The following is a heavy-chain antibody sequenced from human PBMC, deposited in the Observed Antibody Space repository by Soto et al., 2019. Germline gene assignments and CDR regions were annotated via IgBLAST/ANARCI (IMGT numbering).Heavy chain of an antibody. CDR1: GYSLTELS. V-gene: IGHV1-24*01. D-gene: IGHD2-2*02. CDR2: FDPEDGET. CDR3: ETTYISPFDY. Sequence: QVQLVQSGAGVRKPGASVKVSCKVSGYSLTELSMHWVRQAPGKGLEWMGGFDPEDGETIYAQKFQGRVTMTEGSSTDTAYMELSSLRSEDTAVYYCETTYISPFDYWGQGTRVTVSS. J-gene: IGHJ4*02.